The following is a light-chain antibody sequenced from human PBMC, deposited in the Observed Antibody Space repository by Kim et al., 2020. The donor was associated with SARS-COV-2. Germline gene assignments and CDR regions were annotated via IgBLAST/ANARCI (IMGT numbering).Light chain of an antibody. V-gene: IGKV3-20*01. CDR2: GAS. J-gene: IGKJ1*01. CDR3: QQYGSSPRT. Sequence: SPGERASLSCRASQSISSNYLAWYQHKPGQAPRLLIYGASSRATGIADRFSASGSGTDFTLTISRLEPDDFAVYYCQQYGSSPRTFGQGTKVDIK. CDR1: QSISSNY.